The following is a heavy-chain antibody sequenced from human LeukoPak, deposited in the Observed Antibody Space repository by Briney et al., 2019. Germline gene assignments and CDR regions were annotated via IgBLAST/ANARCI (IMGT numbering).Heavy chain of an antibody. J-gene: IGHJ3*02. CDR1: GYTVSSNY. V-gene: IGHV3-53*01. CDR3: AREEPNPSGSGESDAFDI. CDR2: IYSGGST. Sequence: GGSLRLSCAASGYTVSSNYMSWVRQAPGKGLEWGSVIYSGGSTYYADSVKGRFTISRDNSKNTLYLQMNNLRAEDTAVYYCAREEPNPSGSGESDAFDIWGQGTMVTVSS. D-gene: IGHD3-10*01.